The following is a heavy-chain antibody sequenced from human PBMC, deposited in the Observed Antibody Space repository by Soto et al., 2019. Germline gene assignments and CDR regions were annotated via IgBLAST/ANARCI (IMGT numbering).Heavy chain of an antibody. V-gene: IGHV3-7*01. Sequence: LRLSCAASGFTFSSYWMSWVRQAPGKGLEWVANIKQDGSEKYYVDSVKGRFTISRDNAKNSLYLQMNSLRAEDTAVYYCATHILAPRFDPWGQGTLVTVSS. CDR2: IKQDGSEK. CDR1: GFTFSSYW. CDR3: ATHILAPRFDP. D-gene: IGHD2-21*01. J-gene: IGHJ5*02.